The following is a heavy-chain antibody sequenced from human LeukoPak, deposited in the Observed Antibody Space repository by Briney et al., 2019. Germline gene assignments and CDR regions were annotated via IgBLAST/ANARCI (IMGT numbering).Heavy chain of an antibody. Sequence: ASVKVSCKVSGYTLTELSMHWVRQAPGKGLEWMGGFDPEDGETIYAQKFQGRVTMTEDTSTDTAYMELSSLRSEDTAVYYCATDIAVAGTYYFDYWGQGTLVTVSS. CDR2: FDPEDGET. CDR1: GYTLTELS. V-gene: IGHV1-24*01. J-gene: IGHJ4*02. D-gene: IGHD6-19*01. CDR3: ATDIAVAGTYYFDY.